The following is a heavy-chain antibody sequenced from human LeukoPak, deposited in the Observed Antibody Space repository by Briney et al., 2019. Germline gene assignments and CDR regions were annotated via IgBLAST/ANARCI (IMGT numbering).Heavy chain of an antibody. V-gene: IGHV4-39*01. CDR3: ARRVDCGGVPFDP. Sequence: PSETLSLTCTVSGGSISSSSYYWGWIRQPPGKGLEWIGSIYYSGSTYYNPSLKSRVTISVDTSKNQFSLKLSSVTAADTAVYYCARRVDCGGVPFDPWGQGTLVTVSS. CDR1: GGSISSSSYY. CDR2: IYYSGST. J-gene: IGHJ5*02. D-gene: IGHD4-23*01.